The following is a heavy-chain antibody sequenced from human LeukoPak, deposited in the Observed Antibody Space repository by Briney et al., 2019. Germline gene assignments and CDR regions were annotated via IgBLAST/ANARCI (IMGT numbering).Heavy chain of an antibody. J-gene: IGHJ4*02. CDR2: INHSGST. V-gene: IGHV4-34*01. Sequence: PSETLSLTCAVYGGSFSGYYWSWIRQPPGKGLEWIGEINHSGSTNYNPSLKGRITISLDKTKNQLSLNVNSVTAADTAVYYCATYGPTSGGYTFEYWGQGILVTVSS. CDR3: ATYGPTSGGYTFEY. CDR1: GGSFSGYY. D-gene: IGHD2-15*01.